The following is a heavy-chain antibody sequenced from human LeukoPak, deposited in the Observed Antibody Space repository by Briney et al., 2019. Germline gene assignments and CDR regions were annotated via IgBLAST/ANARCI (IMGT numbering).Heavy chain of an antibody. CDR2: INHSGST. V-gene: IGHV4-34*01. CDR3: ARGKTVVPAALGAFDI. J-gene: IGHJ3*02. Sequence: PSETLSLTCAVYGGSFSGYYWSWIRQPPGKGLEWIGEINHSGSTNYNPSLKSRVTISVDTSKNQFSLKLSSVTAADTAVYYCARGKTVVPAALGAFDIWGQGTMVTLSS. D-gene: IGHD2-2*01. CDR1: GGSFSGYY.